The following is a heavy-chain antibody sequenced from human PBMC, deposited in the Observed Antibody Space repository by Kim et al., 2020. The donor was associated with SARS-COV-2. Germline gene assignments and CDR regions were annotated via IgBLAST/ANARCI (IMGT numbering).Heavy chain of an antibody. CDR1: GFTFSSYE. Sequence: GGSLRLSCAASGFTFSSYEMNWVRQAPGKGLEWVSYISSSGSTIYYADSVKGRFTISRDNAKNSLYLQMNSLRAEDTAVYYCARIRTYYDILTGYSAADYWGQGTLVTVSS. J-gene: IGHJ4*02. CDR2: ISSSGSTI. V-gene: IGHV3-48*03. D-gene: IGHD3-9*01. CDR3: ARIRTYYDILTGYSAADY.